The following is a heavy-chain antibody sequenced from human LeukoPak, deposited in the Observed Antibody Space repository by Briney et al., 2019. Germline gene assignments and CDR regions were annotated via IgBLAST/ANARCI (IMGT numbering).Heavy chain of an antibody. Sequence: ASVKVSCKASGYTFTSYGMIWVRQAPGQGREGLGWISAHNGNTNYAQKLPGKLTMTTDTSTITAYMELRSLRSDDRAVYYYARRFCMAAAGADAFDIWGQGTMVTVSS. CDR1: GYTFTSYG. D-gene: IGHD6-13*01. V-gene: IGHV1-18*01. CDR2: ISAHNGNT. J-gene: IGHJ3*02. CDR3: ARRFCMAAAGADAFDI.